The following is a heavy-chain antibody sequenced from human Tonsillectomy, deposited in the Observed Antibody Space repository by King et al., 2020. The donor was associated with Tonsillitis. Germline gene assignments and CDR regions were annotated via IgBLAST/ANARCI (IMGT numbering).Heavy chain of an antibody. CDR3: ASAGSDFWSGYRPKY. CDR1: GFPFSYYS. D-gene: IGHD3-3*01. Sequence: VQLVESGGGLVQPGGSLRLSCAASGFPFSYYSMNWVRQAPGKGLEWVSYISSSSGTIYYADSVKGRFTISRDNAKNSLYLQMSSLRAEDTAVYYCASAGSDFWSGYRPKYWGQGTLVTVSS. J-gene: IGHJ4*02. CDR2: ISSSSGTI. V-gene: IGHV3-48*01.